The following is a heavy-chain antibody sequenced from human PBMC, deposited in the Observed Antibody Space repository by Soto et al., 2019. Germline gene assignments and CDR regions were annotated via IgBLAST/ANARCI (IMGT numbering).Heavy chain of an antibody. D-gene: IGHD3-3*01. V-gene: IGHV1-8*01. J-gene: IGHJ6*02. CDR1: GYTFTSYD. CDR3: AGRLRFLEWARYYYGMDV. Sequence: GASVKVSCKASGYTFTSYDINWVRQATGQGLEWMGWMNPNSGNTGYAQKFQGRVTMTRNTSISTAYMELSSLRSEDTAVYYCAGRLRFLEWARYYYGMDVWGQGTTVTVSS. CDR2: MNPNSGNT.